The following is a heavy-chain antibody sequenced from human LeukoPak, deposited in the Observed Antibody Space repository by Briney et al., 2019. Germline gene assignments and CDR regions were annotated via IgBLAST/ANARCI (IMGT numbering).Heavy chain of an antibody. J-gene: IGHJ4*02. Sequence: ASVKVSCKASGYTFTSYGISWVRQAPGQGLEWMGWISAYNGNTNYAQKLQGSVTMTTDTSTSTAYMELRSLRSDDTAVYYCAREWGIAAAGTGAPDYWGQGTLVTVSS. CDR1: GYTFTSYG. CDR3: AREWGIAAAGTGAPDY. V-gene: IGHV1-18*01. D-gene: IGHD6-13*01. CDR2: ISAYNGNT.